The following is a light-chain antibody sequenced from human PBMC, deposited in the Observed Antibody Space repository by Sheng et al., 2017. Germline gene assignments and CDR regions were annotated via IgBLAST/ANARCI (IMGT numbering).Light chain of an antibody. V-gene: IGKV3-11*01. J-gene: IGKJ1*01. Sequence: EIVMTQSPATLSVSPGERATLSCRASQSVTSNLAWYQLKTGQAPRLLIFDTSKRATGIPARFSGSGSGTDFTLTISSLEPEDFAVYFCQQRDSWPWTFGQGT. CDR2: DTS. CDR3: QQRDSWPWT. CDR1: QSVTSN.